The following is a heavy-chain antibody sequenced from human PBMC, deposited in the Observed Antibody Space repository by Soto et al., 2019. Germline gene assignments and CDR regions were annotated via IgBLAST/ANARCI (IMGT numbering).Heavy chain of an antibody. J-gene: IGHJ6*02. D-gene: IGHD5-18*01. CDR2: IRSKANSYAT. Sequence: GGSLRLSCAASGFTFSGSAMHWVRQASGKGLEWVGRIRSKANSYATAYAASVKGRFTISRDDSKNTAYLQMNSLKTEDTAVYYCTRHADTAMVTFYYYGMDVWGQGTTVTVSS. CDR1: GFTFSGSA. CDR3: TRHADTAMVTFYYYGMDV. V-gene: IGHV3-73*01.